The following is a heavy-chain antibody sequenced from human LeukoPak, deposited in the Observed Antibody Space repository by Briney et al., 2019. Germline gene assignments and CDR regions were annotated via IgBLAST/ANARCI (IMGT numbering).Heavy chain of an antibody. J-gene: IGHJ3*02. V-gene: IGHV4-34*01. CDR2: INHSART. CDR1: GGSFSGYY. CDR3: ARDSGGHYDILTGPLMAFDI. Sequence: SETLSFNCAVYGGSFSGYYWSWIRQPPGKGLEWMGEINHSARTNSNPSLTRRVTISVVTSKNQFSLKLSSVTAADTAVYYCARDSGGHYDILTGPLMAFDIWGQGTMVTVSS. D-gene: IGHD3-9*01.